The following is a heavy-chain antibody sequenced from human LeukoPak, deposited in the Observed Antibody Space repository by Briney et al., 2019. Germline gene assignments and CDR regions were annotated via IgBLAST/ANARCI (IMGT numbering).Heavy chain of an antibody. CDR2: IYSRGAT. CDR1: GLSVSNNY. CDR3: AARNY. Sequence: GGSLRLSCAASGLSVSNNYMSWVRQAPGKGLEGVSVIYSRGATYYADSVKGRFTISRDNSKNTLYLQMNSLRVEDTAVYYCAARNYWGQGTLVTVSS. V-gene: IGHV3-53*01. J-gene: IGHJ4*02. D-gene: IGHD1-14*01.